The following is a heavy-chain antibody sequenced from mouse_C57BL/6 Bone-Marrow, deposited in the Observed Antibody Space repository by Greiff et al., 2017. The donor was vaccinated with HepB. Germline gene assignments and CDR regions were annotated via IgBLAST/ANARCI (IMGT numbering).Heavy chain of an antibody. V-gene: IGHV2-2*01. D-gene: IGHD1-1*01. CDR1: GFSLTSYG. J-gene: IGHJ1*03. CDR3: ARYYYGWYFDV. Sequence: VKLMESGPGLVQPSQSLSITCTVSGFSLTSYGVHWVRQSPGKGLEWLGVIWSGGSTDYNAAFISRLSISKDNSKSQVFFKMNSLQADDTAIYYCARYYYGWYFDVWGTGTTVTVSS. CDR2: IWSGGST.